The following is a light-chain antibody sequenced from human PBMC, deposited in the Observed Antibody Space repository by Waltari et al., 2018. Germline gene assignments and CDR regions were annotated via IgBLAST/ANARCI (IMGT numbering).Light chain of an antibody. CDR3: SSFTSTNTLL. J-gene: IGLJ3*02. CDR2: EVS. Sequence: QSALTQPASVSGSPGQSITISCPGTSSDIGAYKYLSWYQQYPDKAPKLIIYEVSNRPSGVSNRFSGSKSGNTASLSISGLQAEDESDYYCSSFTSTNTLLFGGGTKLTVL. CDR1: SSDIGAYKY. V-gene: IGLV2-14*01.